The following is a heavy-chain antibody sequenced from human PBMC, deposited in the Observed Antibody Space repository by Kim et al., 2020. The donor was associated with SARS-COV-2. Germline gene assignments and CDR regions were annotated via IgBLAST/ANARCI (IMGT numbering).Heavy chain of an antibody. CDR1: GGSISSSSYY. CDR2: IYYSGST. V-gene: IGHV4-39*01. J-gene: IGHJ2*01. D-gene: IGHD1-26*01. Sequence: SETLSLTCTVSGGSISSSSYYWGWIRQPPGKGLEWIGSIYYSGSTYYNPSLKSRVTISVDTSKNQFSLKLSSVTAADTAVYYCARHPWELRSSWYFDLWGRGTLVTVSS. CDR3: ARHPWELRSSWYFDL.